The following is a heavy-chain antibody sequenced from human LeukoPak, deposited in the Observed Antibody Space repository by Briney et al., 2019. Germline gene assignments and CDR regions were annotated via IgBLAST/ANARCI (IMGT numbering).Heavy chain of an antibody. V-gene: IGHV4-30-4*08. CDR3: ARDFWSGYYPLDV. CDR1: GGSISSGSYY. CDR2: IYYSGST. D-gene: IGHD3-3*01. Sequence: NASETLSLTCTVSGGSISSGSYYWSWIRQPAGKGLEWIGYIYYSGSTYYNPSLKSRVTISVDTSKNQFSLKLSPVTAADTAAYYCARDFWSGYYPLDVWGKGTTVTVSS. J-gene: IGHJ6*04.